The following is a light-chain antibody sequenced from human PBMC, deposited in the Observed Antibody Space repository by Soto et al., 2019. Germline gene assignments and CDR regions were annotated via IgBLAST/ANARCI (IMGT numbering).Light chain of an antibody. CDR1: SSDVGGYNY. Sequence: QAVLTQPASVCGSPGQSITISCTGTSSDVGGYNYVSWYQQHPGKAPKLMIYDVSNRPSGVSNRFSGSKSGNTASLTISGLQAEDEADYYRSSYTSSSPYVFGTGTKVTVL. V-gene: IGLV2-14*01. J-gene: IGLJ1*01. CDR2: DVS. CDR3: SSYTSSSPYV.